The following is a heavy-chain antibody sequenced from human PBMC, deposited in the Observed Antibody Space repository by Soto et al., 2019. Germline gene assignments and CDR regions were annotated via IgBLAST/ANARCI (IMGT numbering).Heavy chain of an antibody. Sequence: QMQLVQSGPEVKKPGTSVKVSCKASGFTFTSSAVQWVRQARGQRLEWIGWIVVGSGNTNYAQKFQERVTITRDMSTSTAYMELSSLRSEDTAVYYCAAGLWLGELLSTDDYWGQGTLVTVSS. CDR2: IVVGSGNT. D-gene: IGHD3-10*01. V-gene: IGHV1-58*01. J-gene: IGHJ4*02. CDR1: GFTFTSSA. CDR3: AAGLWLGELLSTDDY.